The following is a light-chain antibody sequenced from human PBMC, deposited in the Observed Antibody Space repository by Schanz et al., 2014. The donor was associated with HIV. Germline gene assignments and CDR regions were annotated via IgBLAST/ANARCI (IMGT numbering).Light chain of an antibody. CDR2: GVF. J-gene: IGLJ2*01. CDR1: SSDVGGYNY. CDR3: SSYAGSNNVV. Sequence: QSALTQPASVSGSPGQSITISCTGTSSDVGGYNYVSWYQQHPGKAPKVVVYGVFDRPSGVSSRFSGSKSGNTASLTVSGLQAEDEADYYCSSYAGSNNVVFGGGTKLTVL. V-gene: IGLV2-14*03.